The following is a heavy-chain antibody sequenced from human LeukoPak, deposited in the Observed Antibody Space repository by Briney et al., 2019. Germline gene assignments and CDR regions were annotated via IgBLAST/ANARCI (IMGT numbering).Heavy chain of an antibody. Sequence: PGGSLRLSCAASGFTFSSYAMSWVRQPPEKGLEWVSVIGGSGDNRYYADSVRGRFTISRDSSKNTLYLQMNSLRDEDTAVYYCAIAQDYALRRDLDYWAQGTLVTVSS. V-gene: IGHV3-23*01. CDR3: AIAQDYALRRDLDY. D-gene: IGHD3-10*01. CDR1: GFTFSSYA. J-gene: IGHJ4*02. CDR2: IGGSGDNR.